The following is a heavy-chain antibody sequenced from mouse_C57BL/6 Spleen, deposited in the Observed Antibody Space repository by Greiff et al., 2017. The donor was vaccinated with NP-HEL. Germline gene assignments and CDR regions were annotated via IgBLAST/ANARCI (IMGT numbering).Heavy chain of an antibody. CDR1: GYAFTNYL. D-gene: IGHD1-1*01. CDR3: ARGDYYGSSYVYFDY. Sequence: QVQLQQSGAELVRPGTSVKVSCKASGYAFTNYLIEWVKQRPGQGLEWIGVINPGSGGTNYNEKFKGKATLTADKSSSTAYMQLSSLTSEDSAVYFCARGDYYGSSYVYFDYWGQGTTLTVSS. V-gene: IGHV1-54*01. CDR2: INPGSGGT. J-gene: IGHJ2*01.